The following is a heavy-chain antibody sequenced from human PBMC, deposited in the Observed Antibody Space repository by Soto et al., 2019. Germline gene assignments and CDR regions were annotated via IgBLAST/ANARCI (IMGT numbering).Heavy chain of an antibody. CDR1: GFTFSDYY. Sequence: QVQLVESGGGLVKPGGFLRLSCAASGFTFSDYYMSWIRQAPGKGLEWVSYISSSSSYTNYADSVKGRFTISRDNAKNSLYLQMNSLRAEDTAVYYCARDRNDYGDYYYYYGMDVWGQGTTVTVSS. CDR3: ARDRNDYGDYYYYYGMDV. V-gene: IGHV3-11*06. J-gene: IGHJ6*02. CDR2: ISSSSSYT. D-gene: IGHD4-17*01.